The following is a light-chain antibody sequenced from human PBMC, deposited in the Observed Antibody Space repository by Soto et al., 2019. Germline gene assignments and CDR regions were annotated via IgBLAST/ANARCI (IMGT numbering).Light chain of an antibody. CDR2: KPS. Sequence: EVVLTQSPGTLSLSPGERATLSCRASQTVTTTFLSWYQQKPGQAPRLLIYKPSTLKSGVPSRFSCSGSGTDFTITISSLKPDDFATYYWQNYNRYSAAFGQGTTVDIK. J-gene: IGKJ1*01. CDR1: QTVTTTF. CDR3: QNYNRYSAA. V-gene: IGKV3-20*01.